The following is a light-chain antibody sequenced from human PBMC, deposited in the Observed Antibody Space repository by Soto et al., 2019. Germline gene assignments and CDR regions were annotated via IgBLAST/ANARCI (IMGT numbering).Light chain of an antibody. CDR2: EVT. CDR3: SSNAGSNTYV. Sequence: QSALTQPPSASGSPGQSVTISCTGTSSDVGGYNYVSWYPQHPGKAPKLMIYEVTKRPSGVPDRFSGSKSGNTASLTVSGLQAEDDADYYCSSNAGSNTYVFGTGTKVTVL. V-gene: IGLV2-8*01. CDR1: SSDVGGYNY. J-gene: IGLJ1*01.